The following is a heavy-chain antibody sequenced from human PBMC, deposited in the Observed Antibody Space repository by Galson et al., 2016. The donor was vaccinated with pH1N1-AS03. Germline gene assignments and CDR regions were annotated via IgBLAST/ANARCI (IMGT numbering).Heavy chain of an antibody. Sequence: QSGAEVKKPGESLKISCKVSGYTFSNHWIGWVRQMPGKGLEWMGIIYPADSSTTYSPSFQGQVTISADQSISTAYLHWSSLRASITAMYFCARQQDGRGSGLDWLFWYGMDVWGQGTTVIVSS. V-gene: IGHV5-51*01. D-gene: IGHD3-3*01. CDR3: ARQQDGRGSGLDWLFWYGMDV. J-gene: IGHJ6*02. CDR1: GYTFSNHW. CDR2: IYPADSST.